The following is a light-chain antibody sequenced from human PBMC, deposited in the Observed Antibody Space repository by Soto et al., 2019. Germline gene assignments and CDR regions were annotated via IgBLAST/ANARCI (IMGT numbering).Light chain of an antibody. CDR2: TAS. CDR3: QKYNSAPWT. Sequence: DIPMTQSPSSLSASAGDRVTITCRASQGISNYLAWYQQRPGKVPKLLIYTASTLQSGVPSPFSGSGSGAEFTLTISSLQPEDVATYYCQKYNSAPWTFGQGTKVEIK. V-gene: IGKV1-27*01. J-gene: IGKJ1*01. CDR1: QGISNY.